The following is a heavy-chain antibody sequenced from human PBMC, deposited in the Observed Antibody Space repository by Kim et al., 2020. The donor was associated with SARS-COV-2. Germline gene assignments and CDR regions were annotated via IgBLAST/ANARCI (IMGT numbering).Heavy chain of an antibody. J-gene: IGHJ4*02. CDR3: AKEGSNYYFDL. V-gene: IGHV3-23*01. Sequence: GGSLRLSCAASGFTFSSYSMTWVRQAPGKGLEWVSVISDSGGSAYKTDSVMGRFTISRDNSKNTLYLEMKRLRADDTAVYYCAKEGSNYYFDLWGQGTQV. CDR1: GFTFSSYS. CDR2: ISDSGGSA. D-gene: IGHD4-4*01.